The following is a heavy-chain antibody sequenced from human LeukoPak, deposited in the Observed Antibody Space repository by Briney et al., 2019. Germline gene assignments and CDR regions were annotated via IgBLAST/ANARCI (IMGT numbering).Heavy chain of an antibody. CDR2: IIPIFGTA. Sequence: SVTVSCKASGGTFSSYAISWVRQAPGQGLEWMGGIIPIFGTANYAQKFQGRVTITADESTSTAYMELSSLRSEDTAVYYCARVTETLYSSSWYGSTSGTLSASDYWGQGTLVTVSS. CDR3: ARVTETLYSSSWYGSTSGTLSASDY. V-gene: IGHV1-69*13. D-gene: IGHD6-13*01. CDR1: GGTFSSYA. J-gene: IGHJ4*02.